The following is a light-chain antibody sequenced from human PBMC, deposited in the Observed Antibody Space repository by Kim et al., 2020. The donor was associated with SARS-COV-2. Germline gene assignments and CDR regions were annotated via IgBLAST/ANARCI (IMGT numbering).Light chain of an antibody. J-gene: IGLJ2*01. CDR3: NSRDSSGNHHV. V-gene: IGLV3-19*01. CDR1: SLRSYY. Sequence: SSELTQDPAVSVALGQTVRITCQGDSLRSYYASWYQQKPGQAPVLVIYGKNNRPSAIPDRFSGSSSGNTASLTITGAQAEDEADYYCNSRDSSGNHHVFG. CDR2: GKN.